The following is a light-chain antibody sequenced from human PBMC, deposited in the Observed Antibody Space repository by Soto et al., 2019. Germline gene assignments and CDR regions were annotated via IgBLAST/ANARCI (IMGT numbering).Light chain of an antibody. Sequence: EILMTQSPATLSVSPGERATLSCRASQSVDSNLAWYQQKPGQAPRLLIYGASSRATGIPDRFSGSGSGTDFTLTISRLEPEDFAVYYCQQYGSSPWTFGQGTKVDI. V-gene: IGKV3-20*01. CDR3: QQYGSSPWT. CDR1: QSVDSN. J-gene: IGKJ1*01. CDR2: GAS.